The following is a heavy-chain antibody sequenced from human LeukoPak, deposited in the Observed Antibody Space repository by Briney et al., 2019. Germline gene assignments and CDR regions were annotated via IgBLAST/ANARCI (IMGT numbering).Heavy chain of an antibody. CDR3: ARYTDHYYFDY. Sequence: GESLKISCKGSGYSFTSYWIGWVHQMPGKGLEWMGIIYPGDSDTRYSPSFQGQVTISADKSISTAYLQWSSLNTSDTAMYYCARYTDHYYFDYWGQGTLVTVSS. V-gene: IGHV5-51*07. CDR2: IYPGDSDT. CDR1: GYSFTSYW. D-gene: IGHD1-1*01. J-gene: IGHJ4*02.